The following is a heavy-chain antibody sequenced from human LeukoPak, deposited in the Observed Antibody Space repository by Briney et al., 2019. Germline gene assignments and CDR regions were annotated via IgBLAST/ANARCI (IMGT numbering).Heavy chain of an antibody. CDR1: GFTFSSYR. CDR2: ISGSGGST. Sequence: PGGTMRLSCAASGFTFSSYRMSWVRQAPGKGLEWVSAISGSGGSTYYADSVKGRFTISRDNSKNTLYLQMNSLRAEDTAVYYCARTYVLFWFDPWGQGTLVTVSS. CDR3: ARTYVLFWFDP. D-gene: IGHD3-16*01. J-gene: IGHJ5*02. V-gene: IGHV3-23*01.